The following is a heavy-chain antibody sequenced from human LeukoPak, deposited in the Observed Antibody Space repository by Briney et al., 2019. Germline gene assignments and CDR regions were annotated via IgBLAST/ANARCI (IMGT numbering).Heavy chain of an antibody. CDR1: GYTFTDYD. V-gene: IGHV1-8*03. CDR2: MNPNSGHT. Sequence: GASVKVSCKASGYTFTDYDINWVRQATGQGLEWMGWMNPNSGHTGYAQQFQGRDTITRDTSISTAYMEVNSLRSEDTAVYYCARDYDFWSVHSCYFDYGGQGTLVTVS. D-gene: IGHD3-3*01. J-gene: IGHJ4*02. CDR3: ARDYDFWSVHSCYFDY.